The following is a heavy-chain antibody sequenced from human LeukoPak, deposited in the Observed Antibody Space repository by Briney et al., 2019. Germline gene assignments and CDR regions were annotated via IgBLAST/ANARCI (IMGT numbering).Heavy chain of an antibody. CDR2: IYYSVNT. D-gene: IGHD2-8*02. V-gene: IGHV4-30-4*07. J-gene: IGHJ5*02. Sequence: SETLSLTCAVSGGSISSGGYSWSWIRQPPGKGLEWIGYIYYSVNTYYSPSLKSRVTISVDTSKNQFSLKLSSVTAADTAVYYCARDGGVAPRNWFDPWGQGTLVTVSS. CDR3: ARDGGVAPRNWFDP. CDR1: GGSISSGGYS.